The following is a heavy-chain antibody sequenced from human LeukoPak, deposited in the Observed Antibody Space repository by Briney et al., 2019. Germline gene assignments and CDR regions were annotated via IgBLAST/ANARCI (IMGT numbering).Heavy chain of an antibody. CDR3: ARLGCSGGSCYNFQH. J-gene: IGHJ1*01. CDR1: GGSFSGYY. V-gene: IGHV4-34*01. Sequence: SETLSLTCAVYGGSFSGYYWSWIRQPPGKGLEWIGEINHSGSTNYNPSLKSRVTISVDTSKNQFSLKLSSVTAADTAVYYCARLGCSGGSCYNFQHWGQGTLVTVSS. D-gene: IGHD2-15*01. CDR2: INHSGST.